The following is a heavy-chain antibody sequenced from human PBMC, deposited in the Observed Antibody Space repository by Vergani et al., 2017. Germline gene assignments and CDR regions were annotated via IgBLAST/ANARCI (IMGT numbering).Heavy chain of an antibody. V-gene: IGHV3-30*02. CDR3: ARDFLTRVTTLDYYYMGV. J-gene: IGHJ6*03. Sequence: QVQLVESGGGVVQPGGSLRLSCTASGFTFSTYGMHWVRQAPGKGLEWVAFIRYDESNKYYVDSVKGRFTISRDNSKNTLYLQMNSLRAEDTAVYYCARDFLTRVTTLDYYYMGVWGKGTTVTVSS. D-gene: IGHD1-1*01. CDR1: GFTFSTYG. CDR2: IRYDESNK.